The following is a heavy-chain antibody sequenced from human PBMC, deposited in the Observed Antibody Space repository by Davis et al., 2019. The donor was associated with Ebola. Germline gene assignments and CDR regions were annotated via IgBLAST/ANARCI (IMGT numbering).Heavy chain of an antibody. J-gene: IGHJ4*02. CDR1: GLSVSDAW. CDR2: IKVKVYYGAI. V-gene: IGHV3-15*01. D-gene: IGHD5-18*01. CDR3: TRERRGYSDY. Sequence: GGSLRLSCAASGLSVSDAWMGWVRQAPGKGLEPIGRIKVKVYYGAIDYAAPVKGRFTISRDESKNTVSLRMDSLKTEDTAVYYCTRERRGYSDYWGQGTLVTVSS.